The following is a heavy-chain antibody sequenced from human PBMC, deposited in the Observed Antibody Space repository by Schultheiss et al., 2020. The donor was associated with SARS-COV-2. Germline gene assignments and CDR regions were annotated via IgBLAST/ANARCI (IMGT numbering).Heavy chain of an antibody. J-gene: IGHJ2*01. CDR1: GYTFTSYG. D-gene: IGHD5-24*01. Sequence: ASVKVSCKASGYTFTSYGISWVRQAPGKGLEWMGRINPNSGGTNYAQKFQGRVTMTRNTSISTAYMELSSLRSEDTAVYYCARARDGYNTKWYFDLWGRGTLVTVAS. CDR2: INPNSGGT. V-gene: IGHV1-8*02. CDR3: ARARDGYNTKWYFDL.